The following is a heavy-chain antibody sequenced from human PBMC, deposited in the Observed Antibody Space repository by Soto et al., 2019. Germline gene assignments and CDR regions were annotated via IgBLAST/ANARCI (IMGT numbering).Heavy chain of an antibody. J-gene: IGHJ4*02. D-gene: IGHD6-19*01. CDR1: GFTFSSYA. V-gene: IGHV3-30-3*01. CDR2: ICGDGSNK. Sequence: GGSLRLSCAASGFTFSSYAMHWVRQAPGKGLEWVAAICGDGSNKYYADSVKGRFTISRDNSKNTLYLQMNSLRAEDTAVYYCAKDGYSSGWFWGYYFDYWGQGTLVTVSS. CDR3: AKDGYSSGWFWGYYFDY.